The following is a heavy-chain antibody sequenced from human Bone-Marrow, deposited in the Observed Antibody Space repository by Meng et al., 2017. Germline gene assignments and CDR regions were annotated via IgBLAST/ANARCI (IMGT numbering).Heavy chain of an antibody. D-gene: IGHD6-19*01. J-gene: IGHJ5*02. CDR2: IGHSGFT. V-gene: IGHV4-39*01. CDR3: VRSSAWVRTGFDP. Sequence: QPQLQESGPGLVRPSEALSLTWSVSGGSTSTSGYYWGGIRQPPGQGLEWIGSIGHSGFTYYTPSLKSRVTVSIDTSRNQFSLWLTSVTAADTAVYYCVRSSAWVRTGFDPWGQGTLVTVSS. CDR1: GGSTSTSGYY.